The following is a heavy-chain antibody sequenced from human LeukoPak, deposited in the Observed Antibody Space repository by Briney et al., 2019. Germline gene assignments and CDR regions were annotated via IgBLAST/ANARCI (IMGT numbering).Heavy chain of an antibody. J-gene: IGHJ4*02. CDR2: ISYDGSNK. D-gene: IGHD3-10*01. Sequence: GRSLRLSCAASGFTFSSYGMHWVRQAPGKGLEWVAVISYDGSNKYYADSVKGRFTISRDNSKNTLYLQMNSLRAEDTAVYYCAKDFRNSGQIDYWGQGTLVTVSS. V-gene: IGHV3-30*18. CDR1: GFTFSSYG. CDR3: AKDFRNSGQIDY.